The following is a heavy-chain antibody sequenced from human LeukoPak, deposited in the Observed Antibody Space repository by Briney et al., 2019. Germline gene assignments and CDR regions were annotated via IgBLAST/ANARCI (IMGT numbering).Heavy chain of an antibody. CDR1: GGSVSSSSYY. J-gene: IGHJ5*02. V-gene: IGHV4-61*01. CDR3: ARNLGITIFGVVTNNWFDP. Sequence: SETLSLTCTVSGGSVSSSSYYWSWIRQPPGKGLEWIGYIYYSGSTNYNPSLKSRVTISVDTSKNQFSLRLSSVTAADTAVYYCARNLGITIFGVVTNNWFDPWGQGTLVTVSS. D-gene: IGHD3-3*01. CDR2: IYYSGST.